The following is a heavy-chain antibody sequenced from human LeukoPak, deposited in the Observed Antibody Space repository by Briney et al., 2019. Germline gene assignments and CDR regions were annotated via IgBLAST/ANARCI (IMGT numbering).Heavy chain of an antibody. CDR3: ARDPIVGATTDWFDP. CDR2: MNPHSGNT. Sequence: ASVKVSCKASGYTFTSYDINWVRQATGQGLEWMGWMNPHSGNTVYALKFQGRVTMTRNTAISTAYMELSSLRSEDTAVYYCARDPIVGATTDWFDPWGQGTLVTVSS. D-gene: IGHD1-26*01. V-gene: IGHV1-8*01. J-gene: IGHJ5*02. CDR1: GYTFTSYD.